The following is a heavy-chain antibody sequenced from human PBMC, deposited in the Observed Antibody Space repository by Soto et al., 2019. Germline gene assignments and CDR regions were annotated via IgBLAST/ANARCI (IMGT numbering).Heavy chain of an antibody. Sequence: ETLSLTCTVSGGSISSYYWSWIRQSPGKALEWIGYIYYSGSTNYNPSLKSRVTISVDTSKNQFSLKLRSVTAADTAVYYCARGLSDYYYYLDVWGKGTTLTVSS. D-gene: IGHD3-16*01. CDR3: ARGLSDYYYYLDV. J-gene: IGHJ6*03. CDR2: IYYSGST. CDR1: GGSISSYY. V-gene: IGHV4-59*01.